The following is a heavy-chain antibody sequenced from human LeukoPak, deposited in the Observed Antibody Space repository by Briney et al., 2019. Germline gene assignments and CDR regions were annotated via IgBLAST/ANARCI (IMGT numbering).Heavy chain of an antibody. D-gene: IGHD1-20*01. Sequence: EASVKVSCKASGYTFTGYYIHWVRQAPGQGLEWMGWINPNSGGTNYAQKFQGRVTMTRDTSISTAYMELSRLRSDDTAVYYCARDIFGYNWNIGWGQGTLVTVSS. CDR3: ARDIFGYNWNIG. CDR2: INPNSGGT. V-gene: IGHV1-2*02. J-gene: IGHJ4*02. CDR1: GYTFTGYY.